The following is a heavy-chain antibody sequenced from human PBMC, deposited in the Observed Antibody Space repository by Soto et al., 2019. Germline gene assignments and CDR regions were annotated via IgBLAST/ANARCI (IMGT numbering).Heavy chain of an antibody. Sequence: QVQLQQWGAGLLKPSETLSLTCAVYGGSFSNNYWTWFRQPPGKGLEWIGEISPSGTTKYIPSLKSRGTSSVDTSRKQFFLKVTSVSAADTAVYYCATSLWFGTQPEIWGPGTLVTVSS. D-gene: IGHD3-10*01. V-gene: IGHV4-34*01. CDR3: ATSLWFGTQPEI. CDR1: GGSFSNNY. CDR2: ISPSGTT. J-gene: IGHJ4*02.